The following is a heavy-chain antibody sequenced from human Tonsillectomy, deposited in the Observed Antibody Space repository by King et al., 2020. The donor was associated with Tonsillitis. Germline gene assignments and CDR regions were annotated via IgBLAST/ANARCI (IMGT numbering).Heavy chain of an antibody. Sequence: VQLQESGPGLVKPSQTLSLTCTVSGGSISSGSYYWSWIRQPAGKGLEWIGRIDTSGSTNYNPSLQSRVTISVDTSKNQFSLKLSSVTAADTAVYYCARDGVVRGVIITGDAFDIWGQGTMVTVSS. CDR3: ARDGVVRGVIITGDAFDI. CDR2: IDTSGST. D-gene: IGHD3-10*01. V-gene: IGHV4-61*02. J-gene: IGHJ3*02. CDR1: GGSISSGSYY.